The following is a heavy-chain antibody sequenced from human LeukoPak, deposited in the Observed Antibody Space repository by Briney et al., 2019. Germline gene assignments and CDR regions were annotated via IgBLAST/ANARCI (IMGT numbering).Heavy chain of an antibody. D-gene: IGHD5-12*01. CDR2: IYHSGST. CDR1: GGSISSGGYY. J-gene: IGHJ4*02. CDR3: ARSYLVATIQGGY. Sequence: PSETLSLTCTVSGGSISSGGYYWSWIRQPPGKGLEWIGYIYHSGSTYYNPSLKSRVTISVDRSKNQFSLKLSSVTAADTAVYYCARSYLVATIQGGYWGQGTLVTVSS. V-gene: IGHV4-30-2*01.